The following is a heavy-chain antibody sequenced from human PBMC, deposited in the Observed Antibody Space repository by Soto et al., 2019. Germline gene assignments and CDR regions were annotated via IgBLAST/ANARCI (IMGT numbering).Heavy chain of an antibody. Sequence: GASVKVSCKASGYTFTSYGISWVRQAPGQGLEWMGWISAYNGNTNYAQKLQGRVTMTTDESTSTAYMELSSLRSEDTAVYYCARTLPNYDILTGLFDYWGQGTLVTVSS. CDR3: ARTLPNYDILTGLFDY. CDR1: GYTFTSYG. CDR2: ISAYNGNT. D-gene: IGHD3-9*01. V-gene: IGHV1-18*01. J-gene: IGHJ4*02.